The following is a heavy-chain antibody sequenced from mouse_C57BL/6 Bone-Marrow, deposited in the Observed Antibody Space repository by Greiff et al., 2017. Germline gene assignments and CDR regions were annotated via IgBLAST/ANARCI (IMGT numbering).Heavy chain of an antibody. CDR2: FYPGSGSI. V-gene: IGHV1-62-2*01. CDR3: ARHEGPLLLRAWFAY. D-gene: IGHD1-1*01. CDR1: GYTFTEYT. J-gene: IGHJ3*01. Sequence: VKLMESGAELVKPGASVKLSCKASGYTFTEYTIHWVKQRSGQGLEWIGWFYPGSGSIKYNEKFKDKATLTADKSSSTVYMELSRLTSEDSAVYFCARHEGPLLLRAWFAYWGQGTLVTVSA.